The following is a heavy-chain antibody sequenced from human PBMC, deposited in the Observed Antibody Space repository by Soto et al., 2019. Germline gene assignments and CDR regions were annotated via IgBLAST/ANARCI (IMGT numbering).Heavy chain of an antibody. V-gene: IGHV1-24*01. Sequence: TAVEVSCKVSGYTLTELSMHWVRQGPGKGLEWMGGFDPEDGETIYAQKFQGRVTMTEDTSTDTAYMELSSLRSEDTAVYYCATSLLYRRKSTSTSDYWGQGILVTDSS. CDR1: GYTLTELS. D-gene: IGHD3-10*01. CDR3: ATSLLYRRKSTSTSDY. J-gene: IGHJ4*02. CDR2: FDPEDGET.